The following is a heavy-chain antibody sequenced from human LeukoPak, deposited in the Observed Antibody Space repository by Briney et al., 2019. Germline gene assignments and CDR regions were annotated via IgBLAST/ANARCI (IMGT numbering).Heavy chain of an antibody. D-gene: IGHD3-22*01. Sequence: GGSLRLSCAASGFTFSYYYMSWIRQAPGKGLEWVSYISSSGSTIYYADSVKGRFTISRDNAKNSLYLQMNSLRAEDTAVYYCARDWYYYDSSGYLHWGKGTLVTVSS. V-gene: IGHV3-11*01. J-gene: IGHJ4*02. CDR2: ISSSGSTI. CDR1: GFTFSYYY. CDR3: ARDWYYYDSSGYLH.